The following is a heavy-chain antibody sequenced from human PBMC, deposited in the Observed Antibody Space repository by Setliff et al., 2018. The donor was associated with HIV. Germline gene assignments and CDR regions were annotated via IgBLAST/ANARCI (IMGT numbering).Heavy chain of an antibody. V-gene: IGHV4-4*09. CDR3: TRVQMAYAAFDV. CDR2: IHSSGST. D-gene: IGHD4-17*01. CDR1: GGSISSYY. Sequence: SETLSLTCTISGGSISSYYWSWIRQPPGKGLEWIGNIHSSGSTNYNPSLKSRVTITVDTSKNQFSLKVTSVTAADTAVYYCTRVQMAYAAFDVWGQGTVVTVSS. J-gene: IGHJ3*01.